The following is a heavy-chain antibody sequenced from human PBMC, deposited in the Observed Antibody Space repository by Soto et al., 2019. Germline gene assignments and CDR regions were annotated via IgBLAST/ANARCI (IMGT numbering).Heavy chain of an antibody. CDR2: IYHSGST. CDR1: GGSVSSYY. D-gene: IGHD3-22*01. Sequence: PSETLSLTCTVSGGSVSSYYWSWIRQPPGKGLEWIGYIYHSGSTNYNPSLKSRVTISVDTSKKQFSLKLSSVTAADTAMYYCARLNYYDSTGSIDYWGQGTLVTAPQ. V-gene: IGHV4-59*02. CDR3: ARLNYYDSTGSIDY. J-gene: IGHJ4*02.